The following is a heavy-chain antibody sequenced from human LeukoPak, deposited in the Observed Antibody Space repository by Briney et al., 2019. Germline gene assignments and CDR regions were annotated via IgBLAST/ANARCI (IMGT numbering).Heavy chain of an antibody. CDR3: ARQRGSYSLDS. J-gene: IGHJ4*02. Sequence: GGSLRLSCAASRFTFSNYWMSWVRQAPGKGLEWVANIKQDGSEKFHVDSVKGRFIIFRDNAKNSLYPQMTSLRADDTAVYYCARQRGSYSLDSWGQGTLVTVSS. V-gene: IGHV3-7*01. CDR1: RFTFSNYW. D-gene: IGHD1-26*01. CDR2: IKQDGSEK.